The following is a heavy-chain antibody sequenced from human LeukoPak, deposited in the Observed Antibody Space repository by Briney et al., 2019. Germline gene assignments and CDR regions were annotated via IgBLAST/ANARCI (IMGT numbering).Heavy chain of an antibody. V-gene: IGHV3-23*01. CDR3: AKGPYYYDSSGYYDY. CDR1: GFTFSSYA. Sequence: PGGSLRLSCAASGFTFSSYAMSWVRQAPGKGLEWVSAISGSGGSTYYADSAKGRFTISRDNSKNTLYLQMNSLRAEDTAIYYCAKGPYYYDSSGYYDYWGQGTLVTVSS. CDR2: ISGSGGST. D-gene: IGHD3-22*01. J-gene: IGHJ4*02.